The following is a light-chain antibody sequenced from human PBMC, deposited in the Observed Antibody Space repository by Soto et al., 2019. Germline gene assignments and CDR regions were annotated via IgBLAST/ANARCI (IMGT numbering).Light chain of an antibody. J-gene: IGKJ1*01. Sequence: EIVMTQAPATLSVSPRERATLSCRASQSVSSNLAWYQQKPGQAPMLLIYGASTRTTGMPARFSGSGSGTEFTLTISSLQSEDFAVYYCQQYNNGWTFGQGTKVEIK. CDR1: QSVSSN. V-gene: IGKV3-15*01. CDR2: GAS. CDR3: QQYNNGWT.